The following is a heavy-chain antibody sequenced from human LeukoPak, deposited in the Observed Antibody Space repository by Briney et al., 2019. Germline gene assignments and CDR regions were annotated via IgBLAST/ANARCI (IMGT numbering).Heavy chain of an antibody. Sequence: ASVKVSCKASGGTFSSYTISWVRQAPGQGLEWMGRIIPILGIANYAQKFQGRVTITADKSTSSAYMELSSLRSEDTAVYYCARDNSGGGYYYYWGQGTLVTVSS. CDR3: ARDNSGGGYYYY. CDR1: GGTFSSYT. V-gene: IGHV1-69*04. J-gene: IGHJ4*02. CDR2: IIPILGIA. D-gene: IGHD3-22*01.